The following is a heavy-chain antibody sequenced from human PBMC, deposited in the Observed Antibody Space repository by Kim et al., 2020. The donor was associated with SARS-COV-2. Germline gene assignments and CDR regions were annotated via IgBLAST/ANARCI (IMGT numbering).Heavy chain of an antibody. CDR2: IYYSGST. CDR3: ARRGGSYYSDY. Sequence: SETLSLTCTVSGGSISSTSHYWGWIRQPPGKGLEWIASIYYSGSTYYNPSLESRLTISVDTSKNQFSLLLSSVTAADTAVYYRARRGGSYYSDYWGQGTLVTVSS. D-gene: IGHD1-26*01. CDR1: GGSISSTSHY. J-gene: IGHJ4*02. V-gene: IGHV4-39*01.